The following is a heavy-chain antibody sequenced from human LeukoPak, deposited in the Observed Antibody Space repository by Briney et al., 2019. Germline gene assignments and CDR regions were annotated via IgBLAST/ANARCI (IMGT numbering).Heavy chain of an antibody. CDR2: IYYSGST. D-gene: IGHD6-6*01. Sequence: SETLSLTCTVSGGSISSYYWSWIRQPPGKGLEWIGYIYYSGSTNYNPSLKSRVTISVDTSKNQFSLKLSSVTAADTAVYYCARYTAAARKGGNWFDPWGQGTLVTVSS. V-gene: IGHV4-59*08. CDR3: ARYTAAARKGGNWFDP. CDR1: GGSISSYY. J-gene: IGHJ5*02.